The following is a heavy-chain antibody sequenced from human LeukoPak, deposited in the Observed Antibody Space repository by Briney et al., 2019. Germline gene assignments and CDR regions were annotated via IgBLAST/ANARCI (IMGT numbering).Heavy chain of an antibody. J-gene: IGHJ4*02. D-gene: IGHD2-15*01. V-gene: IGHV3-48*03. CDR2: ISSGRDTI. Sequence: GGSLRLSCAASGFTFSSYEMNWVRQAPGKGLEWVSYISSGRDTIYYADSVKGRFTISRDSSKNTLYLQMNSLRAGDAAVYYCAKAPVTTCSGAYCYPFDYWSQGTLVTVSS. CDR1: GFTFSSYE. CDR3: AKAPVTTCSGAYCYPFDY.